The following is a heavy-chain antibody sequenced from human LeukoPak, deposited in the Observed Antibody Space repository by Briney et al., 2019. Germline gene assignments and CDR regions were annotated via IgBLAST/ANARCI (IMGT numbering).Heavy chain of an antibody. Sequence: GGSLRLSCAASRFTFINYWMHWVRQAPGKGLVWVSHISNDGSSTGYADSVKGRFTISRDNAKNTLYLQMNSLRAEDTAVYYCARDGPHYGWGPEDFDYWGQGTLVTVSS. D-gene: IGHD3-10*01. V-gene: IGHV3-74*01. CDR1: RFTFINYW. CDR2: ISNDGSST. J-gene: IGHJ4*02. CDR3: ARDGPHYGWGPEDFDY.